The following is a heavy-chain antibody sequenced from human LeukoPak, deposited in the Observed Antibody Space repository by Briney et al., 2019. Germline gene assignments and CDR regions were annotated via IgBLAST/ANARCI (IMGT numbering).Heavy chain of an antibody. CDR1: GLTFSRHA. CDR2: ISSSGSTI. Sequence: PGGSLRLSCEVSGLTFSRHAMNWVRQAPGKGLEWVSYISSSGSTIYYTDFVKGRFTISRDNSKNTLYLQMNSLRAEDTAVYYCAKDGSYYFDYWGQGTLVTVSS. CDR3: AKDGSYYFDY. V-gene: IGHV3-48*01. J-gene: IGHJ4*02.